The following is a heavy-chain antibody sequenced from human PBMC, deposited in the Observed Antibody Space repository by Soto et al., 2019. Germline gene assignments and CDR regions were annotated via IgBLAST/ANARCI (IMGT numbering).Heavy chain of an antibody. CDR3: ARRRGSYYFDY. D-gene: IGHD1-26*01. Sequence: SETLSLTCTVSGGSISSSSYYWGWIRQPPGKGLEWIGSIYYSGSTYYNPSLKSRVTISVDTSKNQFSLKLSSVTAADTAVYYCARRRGSYYFDYWGQGTLVTVSS. J-gene: IGHJ4*02. CDR2: IYYSGST. V-gene: IGHV4-39*01. CDR1: GGSISSSSYY.